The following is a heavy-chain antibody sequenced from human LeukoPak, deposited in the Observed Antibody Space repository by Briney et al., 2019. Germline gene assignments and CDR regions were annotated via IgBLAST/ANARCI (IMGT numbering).Heavy chain of an antibody. J-gene: IGHJ4*02. Sequence: PGRSLRLSCVASGFTFDDYAMHWVRQAPGKGLEWVSGISWNSGTIGYADSVKGRFTISRDNAKNSLYLQMNSLRVEDTALYYCPPIPDDYGDPLTFAYWGQGTLVTVS. CDR3: PPIPDDYGDPLTFAY. CDR1: GFTFDDYA. V-gene: IGHV3-9*01. CDR2: ISWNSGTI. D-gene: IGHD4-17*01.